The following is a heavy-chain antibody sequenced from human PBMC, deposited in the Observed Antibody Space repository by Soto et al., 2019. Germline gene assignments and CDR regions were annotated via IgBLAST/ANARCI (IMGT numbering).Heavy chain of an antibody. CDR2: THYRGST. CDR1: GGSITGAYY. J-gene: IGHJ6*02. V-gene: IGHV4-31*03. D-gene: IGHD2-15*01. CDR3: ARVRDSFGLDV. Sequence: PSETLSLTCRLSGGSITGAYYWNWIRQHPGKGLEWIGSTHYRGSTYYNPSLKTRITISLDRSNNQFSLNLSSVTAADTAVYYCARVRDSFGLDVWGQGTTVTVSS.